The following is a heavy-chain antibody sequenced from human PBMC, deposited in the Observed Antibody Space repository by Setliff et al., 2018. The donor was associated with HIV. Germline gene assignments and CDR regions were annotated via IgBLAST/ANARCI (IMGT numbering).Heavy chain of an antibody. Sequence: SETLSLTCTVSGASISSSSHHWAWIRQPPGKGLEYIGNIYYTGGTHHNPSLESRVATSVDTSKNQFSLKLSSVTAADTAIYYCARGYYDSNVYYFPGYWGQGTLVTVSS. CDR1: GASISSSSHH. V-gene: IGHV4-39*01. J-gene: IGHJ4*02. D-gene: IGHD3-22*01. CDR2: IYYTGGT. CDR3: ARGYYDSNVYYFPGY.